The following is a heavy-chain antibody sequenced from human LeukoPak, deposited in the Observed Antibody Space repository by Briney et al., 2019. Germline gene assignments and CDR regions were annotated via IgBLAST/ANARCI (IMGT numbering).Heavy chain of an antibody. V-gene: IGHV3-30*18. Sequence: ARPLSCAAAAFTFSSYGMLWVGQAAARGGEWVAVILYVGSNNNYEGSVEGRFTISRDNSKNTLYLQMNSLRAEDTAVYYCAKVGLYSYDSSGYYLKDYYYYGMDVWGQGTTVTVSS. CDR2: ILYVGSNN. CDR1: AFTFSSYG. D-gene: IGHD3-22*01. CDR3: AKVGLYSYDSSGYYLKDYYYYGMDV. J-gene: IGHJ6*02.